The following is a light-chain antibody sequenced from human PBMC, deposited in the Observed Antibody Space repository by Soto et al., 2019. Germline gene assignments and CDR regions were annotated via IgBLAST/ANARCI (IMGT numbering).Light chain of an antibody. Sequence: DIVMTQSPLYLPVTPGEPASISCRSSQSLLHSNGYKFFDWYLQKPGQSPQLLIYLGSNRASGVPDRFSGSESGTDFTLKISRVEAEDVGVYYCMQALQTPYTFGQGTKREIK. CDR1: QSLLHSNGYKF. V-gene: IGKV2-28*01. CDR2: LGS. CDR3: MQALQTPYT. J-gene: IGKJ2*01.